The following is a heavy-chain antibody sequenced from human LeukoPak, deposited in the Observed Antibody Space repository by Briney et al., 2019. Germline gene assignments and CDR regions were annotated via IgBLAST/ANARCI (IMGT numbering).Heavy chain of an antibody. J-gene: IGHJ4*02. CDR3: ARGLYGQWLTFDY. Sequence: ASVKVSCKASGYTFNSYTINWVRQAPGQGLEWMGWISAYNGNTNHAQKFQDRVTMTTDTSTNTAYMELRSLRSDDTAVYYCARGLYGQWLTFDYWGQGTLVTVSS. V-gene: IGHV1-18*01. CDR1: GYTFNSYT. D-gene: IGHD6-19*01. CDR2: ISAYNGNT.